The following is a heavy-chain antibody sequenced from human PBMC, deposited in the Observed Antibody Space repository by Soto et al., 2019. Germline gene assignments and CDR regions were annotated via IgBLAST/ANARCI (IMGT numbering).Heavy chain of an antibody. J-gene: IGHJ4*02. CDR1: GFTLRNYW. Sequence: GGSLRLSCATSGFTLRNYWMVWVRQAPGKGLEWVANIKEDGGGKYFGDSVRGRFTVSRDNAKNSLYLQMNNLRAEDTAVYYCARDGYGYNSLDYWGQGSLVTVSS. CDR2: IKEDGGGK. V-gene: IGHV3-7*01. CDR3: ARDGYGYNSLDY. D-gene: IGHD3-22*01.